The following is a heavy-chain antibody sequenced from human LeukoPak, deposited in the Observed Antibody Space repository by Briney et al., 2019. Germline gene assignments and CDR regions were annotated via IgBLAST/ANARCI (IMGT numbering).Heavy chain of an antibody. D-gene: IGHD6-13*01. V-gene: IGHV3-48*04. CDR1: GFTFSSYS. CDR2: ISSSSSTI. Sequence: PGGSLRLSCAASGFTFSSYSMNWVRRAPGKGLERVSYISSSSSTIYYADSVKGRFTISRDNAKNSLYLQMNSLRAEDTAVYYCARDVIRIAAAGKYGQLPSFFDYWGQGTLVTVSS. CDR3: ARDVIRIAAAGKYGQLPSFFDY. J-gene: IGHJ4*02.